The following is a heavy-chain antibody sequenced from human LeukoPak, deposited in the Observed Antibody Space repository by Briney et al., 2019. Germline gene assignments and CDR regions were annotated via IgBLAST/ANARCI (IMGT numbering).Heavy chain of an antibody. D-gene: IGHD6-13*01. J-gene: IGHJ4*01. CDR3: ARDGTAPGLYFDL. V-gene: IGHV3-7*01. CDR2: IRQDGNEK. CDR1: GFTFSSYW. Sequence: PGGSLRLSCAVSGFTFSSYWMNWVRQAPGKGLEWVASIRQDGNEKSYVDSVKGRFAIPRDNTKDSLYLQIDSLRAEDTAMYFCARDGTAPGLYFDLWGQGTLVTVSS.